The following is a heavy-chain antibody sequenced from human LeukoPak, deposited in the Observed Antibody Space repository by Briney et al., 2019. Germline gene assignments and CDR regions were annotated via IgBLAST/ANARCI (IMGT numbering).Heavy chain of an antibody. CDR1: GGSISSYY. CDR3: ARDRRGVREDGMDV. V-gene: IGHV4-59*01. Sequence: SETLSLTCTVSGGSISSYYWSWIRQPPGKGLEWIGYIYYSGSTNYNSSLKSRVTISVDMSKNQFSLKLSSVTAADTAVYYCARDRRGVREDGMDVWGQGTTVTVSS. J-gene: IGHJ6*02. CDR2: IYYSGST. D-gene: IGHD3-10*01.